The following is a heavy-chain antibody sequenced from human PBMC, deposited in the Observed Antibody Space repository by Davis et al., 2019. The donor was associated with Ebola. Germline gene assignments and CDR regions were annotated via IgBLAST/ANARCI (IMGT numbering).Heavy chain of an antibody. CDR1: RFPFSSYA. D-gene: IGHD2-8*01. J-gene: IGHJ4*02. Sequence: PGGSLRLSCAASRFPFSSYAMSWVRQAPGKGLEWVSTISAGGGSTYYADSVKGRFTVSRDNSKNTLYLQMDSLRAEDTAVFYCAEGGTNNFLGANWGQGTLVTVSS. CDR2: ISAGGGST. V-gene: IGHV3-23*01. CDR3: AEGGTNNFLGAN.